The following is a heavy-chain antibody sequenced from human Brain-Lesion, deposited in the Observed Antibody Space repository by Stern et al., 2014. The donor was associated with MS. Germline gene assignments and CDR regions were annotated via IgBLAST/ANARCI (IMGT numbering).Heavy chain of an antibody. CDR1: GFTFSDHY. J-gene: IGHJ4*02. Sequence: EVQLVESGGGSVQPGGSMRLACAASGFTFSDHYMDWVRQSPRKGLEWVGRIRNRANSYTTEYAASVKGRFTIWRDDSQNSMYLHMNSLKTEDTAAYYCIRPLVGSTRGFEYWGQGTLVTVSS. V-gene: IGHV3-72*01. CDR3: IRPLVGSTRGFEY. CDR2: IRNRANSYTT. D-gene: IGHD2-8*02.